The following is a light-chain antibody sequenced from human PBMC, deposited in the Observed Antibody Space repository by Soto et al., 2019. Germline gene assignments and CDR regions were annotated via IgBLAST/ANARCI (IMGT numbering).Light chain of an antibody. Sequence: QSALTQPASVSGSPGQSITISCTATSSDVGDFYSVSWYQQHPGKAPKLVIYDVTTRPSGVSNRFSGSKSGNTASLTISGLQTEDEADYYCSSSTTGSALVVFGGGTKLTVL. CDR1: SSDVGDFYS. J-gene: IGLJ3*02. CDR2: DVT. V-gene: IGLV2-14*03. CDR3: SSSTTGSALVV.